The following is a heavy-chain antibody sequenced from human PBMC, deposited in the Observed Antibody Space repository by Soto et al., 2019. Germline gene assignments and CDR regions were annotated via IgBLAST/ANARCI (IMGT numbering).Heavy chain of an antibody. CDR3: SSYDFLSGHHFPCA. CDR1: GFTSSSYG. V-gene: IGHV3-74*03. J-gene: IGHJ4*03. CDR2: INSDGTSS. Sequence: PGRSLRLSCAASGFTSSSYGMHWVRQVPGKGLVWVSSINSDGTSSTYADSVKGRFTISRDNAKNTVYLQMNSLRADDTAIYYCSSYDFLSGHHFPCARGPGTMLPVS. D-gene: IGHD3-3*01.